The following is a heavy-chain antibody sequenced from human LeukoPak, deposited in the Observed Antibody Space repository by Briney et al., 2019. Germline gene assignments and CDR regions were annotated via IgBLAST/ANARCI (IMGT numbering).Heavy chain of an antibody. CDR3: ARGGLLWFGELSNWFDP. CDR1: GDSVSSNSAA. V-gene: IGHV6-1*01. D-gene: IGHD3-10*01. Sequence: SQTLSLTCALSGDSVSSNSAAWNWIRQPPSRGLEWLGRTYYRSKWYNDYAVSVKSRITTNPDTSKNQFSLQLNSVTPEDTAVYYCARGGLLWFGELSNWFDPWGQGTLVTVSS. J-gene: IGHJ5*02. CDR2: TYYRSKWYN.